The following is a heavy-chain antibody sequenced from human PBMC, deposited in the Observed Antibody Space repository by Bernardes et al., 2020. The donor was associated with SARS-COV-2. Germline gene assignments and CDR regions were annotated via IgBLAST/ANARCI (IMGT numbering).Heavy chain of an antibody. V-gene: IGHV3-66*02. D-gene: IGHD3-16*01. CDR2: FYSGDST. CDR1: GFTVSSIY. Sequence: RGSLRLSCAASGFTVSSIYMSWVRQAPGKGLECVSFFYSGDSTYYADSVKGRFTISRDNSKNTLYLQMNSLRAEDTAMYFCARALSVGYAYWGQGTLFTVSS. J-gene: IGHJ4*02. CDR3: ARALSVGYAY.